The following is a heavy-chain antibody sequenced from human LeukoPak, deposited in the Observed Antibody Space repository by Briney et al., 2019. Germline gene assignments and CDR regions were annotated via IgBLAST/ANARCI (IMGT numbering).Heavy chain of an antibody. D-gene: IGHD3-3*01. CDR3: ARGRIRFLEWIDAFDI. J-gene: IGHJ3*02. CDR1: GGSISSGGYY. CDR2: IYYSGST. V-gene: IGHV4-31*03. Sequence: SENLSLTCTVSGGSISSGGYYWSWIRQHPGKGLEWIGYIYYSGSTYYNPSLKSRVTISVDTSKNQFSLKLSSVTAADTAVYYCARGRIRFLEWIDAFDIWGQGTMVTVSS.